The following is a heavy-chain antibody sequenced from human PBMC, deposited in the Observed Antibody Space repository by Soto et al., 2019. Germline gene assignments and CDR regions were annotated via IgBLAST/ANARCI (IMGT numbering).Heavy chain of an antibody. J-gene: IGHJ4*02. CDR3: AGEGSDSSGKHLGGFDY. V-gene: IGHV1-46*01. D-gene: IGHD3-22*01. Sequence: QVQLVQSGAEVKKPGASVKVSCKASGYTFTSYYMHWVRQAPGQGLEWMGIIYPSGGSTSYAQKFQGRVTMTRDTSTSKGYMELSSLRSEDTAVYYCAGEGSDSSGKHLGGFDYWGQGTLVTVSS. CDR1: GYTFTSYY. CDR2: IYPSGGST.